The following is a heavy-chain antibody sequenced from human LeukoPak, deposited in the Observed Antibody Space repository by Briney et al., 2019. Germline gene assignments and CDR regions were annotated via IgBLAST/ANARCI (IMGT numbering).Heavy chain of an antibody. D-gene: IGHD3-16*01. Sequence: PSETLSLTCAVSGGSISSGGYSWSWLRQPPGKGLEWIGYIYYSGSTNYNPSLKSRVTISVDTSKNQFSLRLSSVTAADTAMYYCARRRLGDAFDVWGQGTMVAVSS. CDR1: GGSISSGGYS. V-gene: IGHV4-61*08. CDR3: ARRRLGDAFDV. CDR2: IYYSGST. J-gene: IGHJ3*01.